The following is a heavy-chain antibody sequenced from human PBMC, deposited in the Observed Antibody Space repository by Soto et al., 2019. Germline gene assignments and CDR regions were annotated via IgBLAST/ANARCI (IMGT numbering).Heavy chain of an antibody. CDR3: ARGRVRGYSYGSPLYYFDY. V-gene: IGHV1-18*01. J-gene: IGHJ4*02. CDR1: GYTFTSYG. D-gene: IGHD5-18*01. Sequence: GASVKVSCKASGYTFTSYGISWVRQAPGQGLEWMGWISAYNGNTNYAQKLQGRVTMTTDTSTSTAYMELRSLRSDDTAVYYCARGRVRGYSYGSPLYYFDYWGQGTLVTVSS. CDR2: ISAYNGNT.